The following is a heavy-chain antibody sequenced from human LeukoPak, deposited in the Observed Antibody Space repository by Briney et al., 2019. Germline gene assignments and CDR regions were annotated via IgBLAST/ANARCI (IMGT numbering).Heavy chain of an antibody. CDR3: ARGPYASGSYGRRGWVHYMDV. D-gene: IGHD3-10*01. CDR1: GFTFSSYG. V-gene: IGHV3-30*02. J-gene: IGHJ6*03. CDR2: IRYDGSNK. Sequence: GGSLRLSCAASGFTFSSYGIHWVRQAPGKGLEWVAFIRYDGSNKYYTDSVKGRFTISRDNSKNTLYLQMNSLRADDTAVYYCARGPYASGSYGRRGWVHYMDVWGKGTTVTISS.